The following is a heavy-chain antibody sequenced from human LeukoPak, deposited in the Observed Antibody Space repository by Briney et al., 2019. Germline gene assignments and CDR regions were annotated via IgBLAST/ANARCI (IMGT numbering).Heavy chain of an antibody. V-gene: IGHV3-48*04. CDR2: ISGSSRTM. D-gene: IGHD4-23*01. CDR3: ARDLGLYDYGGNIDY. Sequence: PGGSLRLSCAASGFTFSSYSMHWIRQAPGKGLEWVSYISGSSRTMYYADSVKGGFTISRDNAKNSLYLQMNSLRAEDTAVYYCARDLGLYDYGGNIDYWGQGTLVTVSS. CDR1: GFTFSSYS. J-gene: IGHJ4*02.